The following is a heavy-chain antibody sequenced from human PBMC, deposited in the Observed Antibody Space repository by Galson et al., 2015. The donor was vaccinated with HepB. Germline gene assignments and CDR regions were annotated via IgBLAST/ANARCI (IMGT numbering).Heavy chain of an antibody. D-gene: IGHD2-15*01. CDR3: ARYLGDFNCSGGSCYPEPFDY. CDR2: IDPSDSYT. CDR1: GYSFTSSW. V-gene: IGHV5-10-1*01. Sequence: SGAEVTQPGESLRISCKGSGYSFTSSWISWVRQMPGKGLEWMGRIDPSDSYTNYSPSFQGHVTISADKSISTAYLQWSSLKASDTAMYYCARYLGDFNCSGGSCYPEPFDYWGQGTLVTVSS. J-gene: IGHJ4*02.